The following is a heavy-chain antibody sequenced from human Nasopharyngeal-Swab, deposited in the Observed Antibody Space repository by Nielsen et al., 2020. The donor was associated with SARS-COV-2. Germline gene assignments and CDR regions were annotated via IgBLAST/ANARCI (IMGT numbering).Heavy chain of an antibody. CDR3: ASHCSSTSCYRANAFDI. V-gene: IGHV5-10-1*01. J-gene: IGHJ3*02. CDR2: IDPSDSYT. D-gene: IGHD2-2*02. Sequence: GESLKISCKGSGYSFTSYWISWVRQMPGKGLEWMGRIDPSDSYTNYSPSFQGRVTISADKSISTAYLQWSSLRASDTAMYYCASHCSSTSCYRANAFDIWGQGTMVTVSS. CDR1: GYSFTSYW.